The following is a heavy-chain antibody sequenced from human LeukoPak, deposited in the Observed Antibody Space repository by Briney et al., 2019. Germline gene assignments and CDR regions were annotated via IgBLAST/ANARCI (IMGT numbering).Heavy chain of an antibody. D-gene: IGHD6-13*01. CDR2: VYGGGNT. J-gene: IGHJ4*02. V-gene: IGHV3-66*01. CDR3: ARAQMAAAGPVDY. CDR1: GVTVRSNY. Sequence: PGGSLRLSCVASGVTVRSNYMSWVRQAPGKGLEWVSVVYGGGNTYYADSVKGRFTVSRDNSRNTLYLQMHSLIAEGTAMYYCARAQMAAAGPVDYWGLGTLVTVSS.